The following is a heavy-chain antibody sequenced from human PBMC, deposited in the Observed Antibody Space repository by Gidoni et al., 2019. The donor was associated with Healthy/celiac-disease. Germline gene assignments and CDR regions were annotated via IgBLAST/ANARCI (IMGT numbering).Heavy chain of an antibody. J-gene: IGHJ6*03. CDR3: ARAGGYDSTGYYYYYYMDV. CDR1: GFTVSSHC. D-gene: IGHD5-12*01. CDR2: IYSGGST. V-gene: IGHV3-66*01. Sequence: EVQLVESGGGLVQPGGSLRLSCAASGFTVSSHCMRWVRQAPGKGLEWVSVIYSGGSTYYADSVKGRFTISRDNSKNTLYLQMNSLRAEDTAVYYCARAGGYDSTGYYYYYYMDVWGKGTTVTVSS.